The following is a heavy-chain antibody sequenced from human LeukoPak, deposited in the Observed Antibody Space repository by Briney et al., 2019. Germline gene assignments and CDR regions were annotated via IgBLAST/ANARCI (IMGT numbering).Heavy chain of an antibody. Sequence: SETLSLTCTVSGGSISSYYWSWIRQPAGKGLEWIGRIYTSGSTNYNPSLKSRVTISVDTSKNQFSLKLSSVTAADTAVYYCARGFYYDFWSGYYQCNWFDPWGQGTLVTVSS. CDR2: IYTSGST. D-gene: IGHD3-3*01. J-gene: IGHJ5*02. CDR1: GGSISSYY. CDR3: ARGFYYDFWSGYYQCNWFDP. V-gene: IGHV4-4*07.